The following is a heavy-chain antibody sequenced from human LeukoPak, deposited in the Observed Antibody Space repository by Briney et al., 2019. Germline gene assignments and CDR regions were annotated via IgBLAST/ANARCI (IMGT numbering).Heavy chain of an antibody. CDR1: GYTFTTYS. CDR2: INPSGGST. J-gene: IGHJ4*02. V-gene: IGHV1-46*01. D-gene: IGHD3-9*01. Sequence: GASVKVSCKASGYTFTTYSMHWVRQAPGQGLEWMGIINPSGGSTNYAQKFQGRVTMTRDMSTSTVYMELSSLNSEDTAVYYCARDGERYFDWLLGDWGQGTLVTVSS. CDR3: ARDGERYFDWLLGD.